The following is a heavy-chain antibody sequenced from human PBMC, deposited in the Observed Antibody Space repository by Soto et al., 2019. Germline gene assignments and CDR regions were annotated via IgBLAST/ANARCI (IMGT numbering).Heavy chain of an antibody. V-gene: IGHV3-15*01. D-gene: IGHD3-10*01. CDR3: TTSLGGSGSYAYYYYYGMDV. Sequence: GGSLRLSCAASGFTFSNAWMSWVRQAPGKGLEWVGRIKSKTDGGTTDYAAPVKGRFTISRDDSKNTLYLQMNSLKTEGTAVYYCTTSLGGSGSYAYYYYYGMDVWGQGTTVTVSS. CDR1: GFTFSNAW. J-gene: IGHJ6*02. CDR2: IKSKTDGGTT.